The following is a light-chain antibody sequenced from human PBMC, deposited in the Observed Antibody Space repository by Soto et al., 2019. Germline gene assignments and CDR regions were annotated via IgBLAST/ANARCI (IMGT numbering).Light chain of an antibody. V-gene: IGKV3D-7*01. J-gene: IGKJ5*01. Sequence: EIVITQSPATLSLSPGERATLSCRASQSVSSSYLSWNQQKPGQAPRLLIYGASTRATGIPARFSGSGSGTDFTLTISSLQPEDFAVYYCQQDYNLPPTFGQGTRLEIK. CDR3: QQDYNLPPT. CDR2: GAS. CDR1: QSVSSSY.